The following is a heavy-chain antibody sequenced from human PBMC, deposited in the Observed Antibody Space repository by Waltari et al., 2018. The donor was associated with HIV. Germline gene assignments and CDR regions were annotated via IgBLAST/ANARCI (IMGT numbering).Heavy chain of an antibody. V-gene: IGHV3-74*01. CDR2: INSDGSST. CDR3: ASPAGKAY. CDR1: GFTFRDSR. D-gene: IGHD3-10*01. J-gene: IGHJ4*02. Sequence: EVQLVESGGDLVQPGGSLRLSCAASGFTFRDSRMHWVRQAPGKGLVWVSRINSDGSSTNYADSVKGRFTISRDNAKNTLYLQMNSLRVEDTAVYYCASPAGKAYWGQGSLVTVSS.